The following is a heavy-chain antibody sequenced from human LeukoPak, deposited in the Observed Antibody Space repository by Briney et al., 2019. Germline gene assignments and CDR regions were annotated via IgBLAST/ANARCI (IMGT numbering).Heavy chain of an antibody. CDR2: IYYSGST. V-gene: IGHV4-59*01. CDR1: GGSISSYY. CDR3: ATALRFRDAFDI. J-gene: IGHJ3*02. D-gene: IGHD3-16*01. Sequence: SETLSLTCTVSGGSISSYYWSWIRQPPGKGREWIGYIYYSGSTNYNPSLKSRVTIPVDTSKNQFSLKLSSVTAADTAVYYCATALRFRDAFDIWGQGTMVTVSS.